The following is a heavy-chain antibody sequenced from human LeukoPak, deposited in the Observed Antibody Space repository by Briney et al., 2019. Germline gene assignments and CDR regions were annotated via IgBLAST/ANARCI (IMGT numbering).Heavy chain of an antibody. J-gene: IGHJ6*03. Sequence: SETLSLTCAVSGGSFSGYYWSWIRQPPGKGLEWIGEINHSGSTNYNPSLKSRVTISVDTSKNQFSLKLSSVTAADTAVYYCARIAAVTTGNYYYYYMDVWGKGAMVTVSS. CDR1: GGSFSGYY. CDR3: ARIAAVTTGNYYYYYMDV. D-gene: IGHD4-17*01. V-gene: IGHV4-34*01. CDR2: INHSGST.